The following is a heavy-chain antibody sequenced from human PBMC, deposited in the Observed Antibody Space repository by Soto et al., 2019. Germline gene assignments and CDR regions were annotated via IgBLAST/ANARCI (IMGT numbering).Heavy chain of an antibody. V-gene: IGHV1-3*01. D-gene: IGHD1-1*01. CDR3: AGPHDRAGLGT. CDR1: ETTFSTYL. Sequence: ASVKVSCKASETTFSTYLVHWVRQVHGQGLEWMGWHNGYNGQTEYSQKFQGRVTITRDTSAKTAYLELRSLTSEDTAVYYCAGPHDRAGLGTWGQGTLVTVSS. CDR2: HNGYNGQT. J-gene: IGHJ5*02.